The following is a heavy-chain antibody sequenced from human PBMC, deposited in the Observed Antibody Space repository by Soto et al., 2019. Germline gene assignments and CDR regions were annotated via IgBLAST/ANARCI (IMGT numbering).Heavy chain of an antibody. D-gene: IGHD3-3*01. V-gene: IGHV4-34*01. J-gene: IGHJ4*02. CDR2: INHSGRT. CDR3: ARGRKYYDFWSGYSHPRYYFNY. Sequence: ETLSLTCAVYGGSFSGYCWSWIRQPPGKGLEWIGEINHSGRTNYNLSLKSRVTISVDTSKSQFSLKLSSVTAADTAVYYCARGRKYYDFWSGYSHPRYYFNYWGQGTLVTVSS. CDR1: GGSFSGYC.